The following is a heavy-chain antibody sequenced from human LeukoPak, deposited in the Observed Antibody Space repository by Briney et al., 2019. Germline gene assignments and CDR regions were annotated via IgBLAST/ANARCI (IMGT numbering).Heavy chain of an antibody. CDR1: GFTVSSNY. CDR3: ARAAAGTDYGMDV. CDR2: IYSGGST. J-gene: IGHJ6*02. Sequence: PGGSLRLSCAASGFTVSSNYMSWVRQAPGKGLEWVSVIYSGGSTYYADSVKGRFTISRDNSKNTLYLQMNSLRAEDTAVYYCARAAAGTDYGMDVWGQGTTVTVSS. D-gene: IGHD6-13*01. V-gene: IGHV3-53*01.